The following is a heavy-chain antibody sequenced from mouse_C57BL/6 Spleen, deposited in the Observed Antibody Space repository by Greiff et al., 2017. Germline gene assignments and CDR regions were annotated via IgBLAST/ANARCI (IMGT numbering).Heavy chain of an antibody. J-gene: IGHJ4*01. D-gene: IGHD4-1*01. CDR2: IHPNSGST. Sequence: QVQLKESGAELVKPGASVKLSCKASGYTFTSYWMHWVKQRPGQGLEWIGMIHPNSGSTNYNEKFKSKATLTVDKSSSTAYMQLSSLTSEDSAVYYCARFGTVSMDYWGQGTSVTVSS. CDR3: ARFGTVSMDY. V-gene: IGHV1-64*01. CDR1: GYTFTSYW.